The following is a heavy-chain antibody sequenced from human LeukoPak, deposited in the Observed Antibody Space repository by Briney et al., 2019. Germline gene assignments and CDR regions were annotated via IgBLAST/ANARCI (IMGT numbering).Heavy chain of an antibody. Sequence: ASVKVSCKASGGTFSSYAISWVRQAPGQGLEWMGGIIPIFGTANYAQKFQGRVTITADESTSTAYMELSSLRSEDTAVYYCATAADRNYYYGLDVWGQGTTVTVSS. CDR2: IIPIFGTA. V-gene: IGHV1-69*13. J-gene: IGHJ6*02. CDR3: ATAADRNYYYGLDV. CDR1: GGTFSSYA.